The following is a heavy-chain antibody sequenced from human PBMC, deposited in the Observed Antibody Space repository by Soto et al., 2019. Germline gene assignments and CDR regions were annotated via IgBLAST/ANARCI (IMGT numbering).Heavy chain of an antibody. CDR1: GYTFTSYA. D-gene: IGHD3-22*01. V-gene: IGHV1-3*01. CDR3: AREGVDSSGYYYNWFDP. Sequence: ASVKVSCKSSGYTFTSYAMHWVRQAPGQRLEWMGWINAGNGNTKYSQKFQGRVTITRDTSASTAYMELSSLRSEDTAVYYCAREGVDSSGYYYNWFDPWGQGTLVTVPQ. CDR2: INAGNGNT. J-gene: IGHJ5*02.